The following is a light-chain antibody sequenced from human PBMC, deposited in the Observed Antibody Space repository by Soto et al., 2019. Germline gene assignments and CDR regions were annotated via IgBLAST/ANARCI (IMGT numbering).Light chain of an antibody. CDR3: QQYTGPPTT. CDR1: QSISDT. CDR2: GAS. J-gene: IGKJ5*01. V-gene: IGKV3-20*01. Sequence: EIVMTQSPVTLSVSPGGRATLSCRASQSISDTLAWYQQKPGQAPRLLIFGASSRATGIPDRFSGSGSGTDFTLTITRLEPEDSAVYFCQQYTGPPTTFGQGTRLEIK.